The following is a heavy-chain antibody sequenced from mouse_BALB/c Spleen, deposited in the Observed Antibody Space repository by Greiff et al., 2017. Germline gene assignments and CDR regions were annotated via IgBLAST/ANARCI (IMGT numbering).Heavy chain of an antibody. V-gene: IGHV5-15*02. CDR1: GFTFSDYG. CDR3: ERDVRLASFDY. Sequence: EVKLVESGGGLVQPGGSRKLSCAASGFTFSDYGMAWVRQAPGKGPEWVAFISNLSYSIYYADTVTGRVTISSENAKNTLYLEMSSLRSEDTAMYYCERDVRLASFDYWGQGTTLTVSS. CDR2: ISNLSYSI. J-gene: IGHJ2*01. D-gene: IGHD4-1*01.